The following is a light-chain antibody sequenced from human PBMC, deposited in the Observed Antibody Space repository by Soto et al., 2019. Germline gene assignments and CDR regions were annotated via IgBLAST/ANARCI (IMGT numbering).Light chain of an antibody. J-gene: IGLJ1*01. CDR2: EVS. CDR3: SSYTSASTLVV. CDR1: RSDVGGYSY. Sequence: QSVLTQPASVSGSPGQSITISCTGTRSDVGGYSYVSWYQQHPGKAPKLMIFEVSNRPSGVSNRFSGSKSGNTASLTISGLQAADEADYYCSSYTSASTLVVFGTGTKVTVL. V-gene: IGLV2-14*01.